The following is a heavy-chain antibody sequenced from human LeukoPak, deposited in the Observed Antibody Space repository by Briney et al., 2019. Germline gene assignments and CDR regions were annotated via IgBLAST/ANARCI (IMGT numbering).Heavy chain of an antibody. CDR3: ARDSPIGGRNGYRIFDY. V-gene: IGHV4-59*01. J-gene: IGHJ4*02. CDR2: IYYSGST. Sequence: PSETLSLTCTVSGGSISSYYWSWIRQPPGKGLEWVGYIYYSGSTNYKPSLKSRFTISVDTSKNQFSLKLSSVTAADTAVYFCARDSPIGGRNGYRIFDYWGQGTLVTVSS. CDR1: GGSISSYY. D-gene: IGHD5-24*01.